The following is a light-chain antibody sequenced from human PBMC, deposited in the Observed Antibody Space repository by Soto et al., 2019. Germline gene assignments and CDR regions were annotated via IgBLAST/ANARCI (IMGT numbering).Light chain of an antibody. CDR3: CSYTSTSTYV. V-gene: IGLV2-14*01. CDR1: SSDFGGYNY. J-gene: IGLJ1*01. CDR2: EVS. Sequence: QYALPQPASVSGSPGQSITISCTGTSSDFGGYNYVSWYQHHPLKAPKLLIFEVSNRPSGVSDRFSGSKSGNTASLTISGLQAEDEADYYCCSYTSTSTYVFGTGTKVTV.